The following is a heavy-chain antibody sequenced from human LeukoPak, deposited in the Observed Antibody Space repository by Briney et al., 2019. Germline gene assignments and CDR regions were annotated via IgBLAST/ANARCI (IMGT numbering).Heavy chain of an antibody. J-gene: IGHJ4*02. CDR3: ARRRLGYYFDY. CDR1: GGSFSGYY. Sequence: SETLSLTCTVYGGSFSGYYWSWIRQPPGKGLEWIGEINPRGSTNYNPSLKSRVTLSADTSKNQFSLTLNSVTAADTAVYYCARRRLGYYFDYWGQGTLVTVSS. D-gene: IGHD5-24*01. CDR2: INPRGST. V-gene: IGHV4-34*01.